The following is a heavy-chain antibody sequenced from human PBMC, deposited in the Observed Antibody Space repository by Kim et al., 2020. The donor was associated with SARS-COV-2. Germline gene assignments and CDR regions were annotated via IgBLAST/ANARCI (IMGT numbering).Heavy chain of an antibody. CDR3: AREYSSSWYLPIDY. CDR2: ISSSSSYI. V-gene: IGHV3-21*01. CDR1: GFTFSSYS. D-gene: IGHD6-13*01. J-gene: IGHJ4*02. Sequence: GGSLRLSCAASGFTFSSYSMNWVRQAPGKGLEWVSSISSSSSYIYYEASVKGRFTISRDNAKNSLYLQMNSLRAEDTAVYYCAREYSSSWYLPIDYWGQGTLVTVSS.